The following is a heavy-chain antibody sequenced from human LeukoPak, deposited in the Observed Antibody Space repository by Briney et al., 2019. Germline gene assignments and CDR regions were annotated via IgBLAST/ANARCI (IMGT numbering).Heavy chain of an antibody. CDR3: ARDLSIAAPGTDFDY. D-gene: IGHD6-13*01. CDR2: INPNSGGT. Sequence: GASVKVSCKASGYTFTGYSVHWVRQAPGQGLEWMGWINPNSGGTKYALKFQGRVTMTRDTSISTAYMEVSRLTSDDTAVYYCARDLSIAAPGTDFDYWGQGTLVTVSS. CDR1: GYTFTGYS. J-gene: IGHJ4*02. V-gene: IGHV1-2*02.